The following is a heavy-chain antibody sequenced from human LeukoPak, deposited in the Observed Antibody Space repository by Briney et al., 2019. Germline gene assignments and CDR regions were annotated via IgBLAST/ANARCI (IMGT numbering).Heavy chain of an antibody. CDR2: IYYGGST. J-gene: IGHJ3*02. Sequence: SETLSLICTVSGGSISSYDWSWIRQPPGKGLEWVGYIYYGGSTNYNPSLKSRVTISVDTSKNQFPLKLSSVTAADTAVYFWARHVWYYDRSAFDIWGQGTMVTVSS. CDR3: ARHVWYYDRSAFDI. V-gene: IGHV4-59*08. D-gene: IGHD3-22*01. CDR1: GGSISSYD.